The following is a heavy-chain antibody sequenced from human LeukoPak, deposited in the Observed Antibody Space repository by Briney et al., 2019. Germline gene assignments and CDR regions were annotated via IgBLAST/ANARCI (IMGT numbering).Heavy chain of an antibody. V-gene: IGHV3-23*01. CDR2: ISGSGGST. CDR1: GFTFSSYA. Sequence: GGSLRLSCAASGFTFSSYAMSWVRQAPGKGLEWVSAISGSGGSTYYADSVKGRFTISRDNSKNTLYLQMNSLRAEDTAVYYCAKDQIEGSSWYFTDGMDVWGQGTTVTVSS. CDR3: AKDQIEGSSWYFTDGMDV. D-gene: IGHD6-13*01. J-gene: IGHJ6*02.